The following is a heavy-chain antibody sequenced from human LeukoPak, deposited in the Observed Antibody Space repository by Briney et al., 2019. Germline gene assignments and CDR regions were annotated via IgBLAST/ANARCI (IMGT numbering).Heavy chain of an antibody. J-gene: IGHJ4*02. Sequence: GGSLRLSCAASEFTFSNYDMHWVRQAPGKGPEWVAFIRYDGNNKYYADSVKGRFTISRDNSKNTLYLQMNSLRAEDTAVYYCAKDQAVAGHPLDYWGQGTLVTVSS. CDR1: EFTFSNYD. D-gene: IGHD6-19*01. CDR3: AKDQAVAGHPLDY. V-gene: IGHV3-30*02. CDR2: IRYDGNNK.